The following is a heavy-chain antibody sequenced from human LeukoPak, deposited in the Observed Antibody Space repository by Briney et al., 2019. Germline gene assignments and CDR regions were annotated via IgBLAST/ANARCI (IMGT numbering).Heavy chain of an antibody. J-gene: IGHJ1*01. D-gene: IGHD3-22*01. CDR1: GYTFTSYA. V-gene: IGHV1-3*03. CDR2: INVDSGNT. CDR3: AAGDSSGLRPFQC. Sequence: ASVKVSCKASGYTFTSYAMHWVRQAPGQRLEWMAWINVDSGNTKYSQEFQGRVTITRDTSASTAYMELSSLRSEGMAVYYCAAGDSSGLRPFQCWGQGTLVTVSS.